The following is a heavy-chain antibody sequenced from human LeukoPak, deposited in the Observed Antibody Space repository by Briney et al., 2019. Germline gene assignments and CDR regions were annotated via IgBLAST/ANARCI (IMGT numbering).Heavy chain of an antibody. V-gene: IGHV3-53*01. D-gene: IGHD3-10*01. Sequence: GGSLRLSCAASGFTVSSNYMSWVRQAPGKRLEWVSVIYSGGSTYYADSVKGRFTISRDNSKNTLYLQMNSLRAEDTAVYYCASSEGPNHYYYYYGMDVWGQGTTVTVSS. CDR1: GFTVSSNY. CDR2: IYSGGST. CDR3: ASSEGPNHYYYYYGMDV. J-gene: IGHJ6*02.